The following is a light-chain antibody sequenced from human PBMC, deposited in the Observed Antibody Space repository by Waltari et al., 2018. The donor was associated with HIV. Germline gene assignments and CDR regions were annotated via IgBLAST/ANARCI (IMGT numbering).Light chain of an antibody. CDR1: SPNIERHI. Sequence: QSVVTQPPSASGAPGQRVTTPCSGSSPNIERHIVNCYQNFPGTAPKLLISINNQRPSGVPDRFSGSKSGTSASLAIIGLQSEDEADYFCATWDDTLNAVIFGGGTKLTVL. J-gene: IGLJ2*01. V-gene: IGLV1-44*01. CDR3: ATWDDTLNAVI. CDR2: INN.